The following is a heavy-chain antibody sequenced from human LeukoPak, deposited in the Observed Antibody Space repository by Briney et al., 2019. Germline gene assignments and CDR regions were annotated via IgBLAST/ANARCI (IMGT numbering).Heavy chain of an antibody. CDR3: AREFGSGWYSYYYYYMDV. CDR2: IYTSGST. Sequence: SSETLSLTCTVSGGSISSYYWSWIRQPAGKGLEWIGRIYTSGSTNYNPSLKSRVTMSVDTSKNQFSLKLSSVTAADTAVYYCAREFGSGWYSYYYYYMDVWGKGTTVTISS. V-gene: IGHV4-4*07. CDR1: GGSISSYY. D-gene: IGHD6-19*01. J-gene: IGHJ6*03.